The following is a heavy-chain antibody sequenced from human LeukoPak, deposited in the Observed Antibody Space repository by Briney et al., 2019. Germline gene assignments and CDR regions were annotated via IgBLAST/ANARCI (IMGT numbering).Heavy chain of an antibody. CDR1: GFTFSDSG. CDR2: ISFDGSRR. CDR3: AKDDGYSDY. J-gene: IGHJ4*02. V-gene: IGHV3-30*18. Sequence: PGGSLRLSCAASGFTFSDSGMHWVRQAPGKGLEWVAIISFDGSRRFYADSVRGRFTVSRDNSKNTLFLQMDSLSADDTGVYYCAKDDGYSDYWGQGTLVTVSS.